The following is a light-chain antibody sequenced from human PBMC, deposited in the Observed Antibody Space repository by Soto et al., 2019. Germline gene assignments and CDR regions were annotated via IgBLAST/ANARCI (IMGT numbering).Light chain of an antibody. V-gene: IGKV1-9*01. J-gene: IGKJ4*01. CDR3: QTLNSYPDT. CDR2: GAS. CDR1: QGISSY. Sequence: IQLTQSPSSLSASVGDRVTITCRASQGISSYLAWYQQKPGKAPKLLSYGASTLERGVPSRFSGSGYGTDFTLTISSLKPEDFATFLCQTLNSYPDTFGGGTKVEIK.